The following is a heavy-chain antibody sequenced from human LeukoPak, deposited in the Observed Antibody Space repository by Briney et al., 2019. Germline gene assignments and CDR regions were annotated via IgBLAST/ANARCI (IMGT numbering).Heavy chain of an antibody. Sequence: SVKVSCKASGGTFSSYATSWVRQAPGQGLEWMGGIIPIFGTANYAQKFQGRVTITTDESTSTAYMELSSLRSEDTAVYYCAIGPDYYDSSGYYDYWGQGTLVTVSS. CDR3: AIGPDYYDSSGYYDY. J-gene: IGHJ4*02. CDR2: IIPIFGTA. CDR1: GGTFSSYA. V-gene: IGHV1-69*05. D-gene: IGHD3-22*01.